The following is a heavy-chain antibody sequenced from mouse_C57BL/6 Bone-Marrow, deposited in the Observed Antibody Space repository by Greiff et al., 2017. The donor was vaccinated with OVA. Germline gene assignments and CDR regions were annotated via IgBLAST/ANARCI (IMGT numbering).Heavy chain of an antibody. J-gene: IGHJ1*03. V-gene: IGHV5-4*01. D-gene: IGHD1-1*01. CDR2: ISDGGSYT. CDR1: GFTFSSYA. CDR3: ARDPTTVVANWYFDV. Sequence: EVKVEESGGGLVKPGGSLKLSCAASGFTFSSYAMSWVRQTPEKRLEWVATISDGGSYTYYPDNVKGRFTISRDNAKNNLYLQMSHLKSEDTAMYYCARDPTTVVANWYFDVWGTGTTVTVSS.